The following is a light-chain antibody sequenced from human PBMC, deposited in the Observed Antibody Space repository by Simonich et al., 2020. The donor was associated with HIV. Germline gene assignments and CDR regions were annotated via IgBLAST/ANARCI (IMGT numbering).Light chain of an antibody. V-gene: IGLV3-25*03. CDR2: QDS. CDR3: QSADSSGNVV. CDR1: ALPKQY. J-gene: IGLJ2*01. Sequence: SFELTQPPSVSVSPGQTARITCSGDALPKQYIYWYQQKPGQAPVMVIYQDSGRPSGIPERFSGSSSGTTVTLTISGVQAEDEADYYCQSADSSGNVVFGGGTKLTVL.